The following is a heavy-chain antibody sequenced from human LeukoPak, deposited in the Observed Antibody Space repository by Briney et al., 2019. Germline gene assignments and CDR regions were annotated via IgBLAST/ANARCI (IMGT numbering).Heavy chain of an antibody. D-gene: IGHD3-9*01. CDR2: IHYSGRT. Sequence: SETLSLTCSVSGGSISSGGYYWSWIRQHPGKGLEWIGYIHYSGRTYYNPSPKSRVMVSVDTSKNQFSLRLSSVTAADTAVYYCARELRYSTNYSYYYGMDVWGKGTTVTVSS. V-gene: IGHV4-31*03. J-gene: IGHJ6*04. CDR3: ARELRYSTNYSYYYGMDV. CDR1: GGSISSGGYY.